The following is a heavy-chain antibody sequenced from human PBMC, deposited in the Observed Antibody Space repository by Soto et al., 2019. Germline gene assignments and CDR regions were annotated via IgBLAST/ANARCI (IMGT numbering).Heavy chain of an antibody. D-gene: IGHD4-4*01. J-gene: IGHJ6*03. V-gene: IGHV3-48*01. CDR1: GFTFSSYS. Sequence: GGSLRLSCAASGFTFSSYSMNWVRQAPGKGLEWVSYISSSSSTIYYADSVKGRFTISRDNAKNSLYLQMNSLRAEDTAVYYCARDPTTVTTDFGDYYYYYYMDVWGKGTTVTVSS. CDR3: ARDPTTVTTDFGDYYYYYYMDV. CDR2: ISSSSSTI.